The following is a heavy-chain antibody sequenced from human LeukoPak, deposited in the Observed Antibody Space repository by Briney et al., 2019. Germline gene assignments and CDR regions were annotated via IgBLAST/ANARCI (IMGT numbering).Heavy chain of an antibody. CDR3: ASIEYYDFWSGYYAGGFDY. CDR2: IYYSGST. Sequence: PSETLSLTCTVSGGSISSSSYYWGWIRQPPGKGLEWIGSIYYSGSTYYNPSLKSRVTISVDTSKNQFSLKLSSVTAADTAVYYCASIEYYDFWSGYYAGGFDYWGQGTLVTVSS. D-gene: IGHD3-3*01. J-gene: IGHJ4*02. CDR1: GGSISSSSYY. V-gene: IGHV4-39*01.